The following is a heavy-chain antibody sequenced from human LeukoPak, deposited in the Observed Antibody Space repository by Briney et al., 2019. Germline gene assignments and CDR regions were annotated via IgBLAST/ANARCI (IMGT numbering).Heavy chain of an antibody. Sequence: GRSLRLSCAASGFTLSSYAKHWVRQAPGKGLEWVAVISYDGSNKYYADSVKGRFTISRDNSKNTLYLQMNSLRAEDTAVYYCAKDADIAAAGYYFDYWGQGTLVTVSS. CDR2: ISYDGSNK. V-gene: IGHV3-30*04. CDR3: AKDADIAAAGYYFDY. CDR1: GFTLSSYA. J-gene: IGHJ4*02. D-gene: IGHD6-13*01.